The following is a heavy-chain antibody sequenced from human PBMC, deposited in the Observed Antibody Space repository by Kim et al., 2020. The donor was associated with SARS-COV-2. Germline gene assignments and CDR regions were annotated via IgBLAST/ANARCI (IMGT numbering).Heavy chain of an antibody. J-gene: IGHJ4*02. V-gene: IGHV1-24*01. Sequence: ASVKVSCKVSGYTLTELSMHWVRQAPGKGLEWMGGFDPEDGETIYAQKFQGRVTMTEDTSTDTAYMELSSLRSEDTAVYYCATVRRAYYYDSSGYYDGGGGCYWGQGTLVTVSS. D-gene: IGHD3-22*01. CDR3: ATVRRAYYYDSSGYYDGGGGCY. CDR1: GYTLTELS. CDR2: FDPEDGET.